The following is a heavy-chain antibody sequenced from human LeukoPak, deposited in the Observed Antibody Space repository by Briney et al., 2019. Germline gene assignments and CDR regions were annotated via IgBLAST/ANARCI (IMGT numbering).Heavy chain of an antibody. CDR2: IRYDGSNK. CDR3: ARVILSFSGAHQPHYFDY. Sequence: PGGSLRLSCAASGFTFSSYGMHWVRQAPGKGLEWVAFIRYDGSNKYYADSVKGRFTISRDNSKNTLYLQMNSLRAEDTAVYYCARVILSFSGAHQPHYFDYWGQGTLVTVSS. D-gene: IGHD3-3*02. V-gene: IGHV3-30*02. CDR1: GFTFSSYG. J-gene: IGHJ4*02.